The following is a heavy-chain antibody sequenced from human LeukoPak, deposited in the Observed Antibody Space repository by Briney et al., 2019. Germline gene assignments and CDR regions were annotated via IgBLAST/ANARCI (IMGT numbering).Heavy chain of an antibody. CDR1: GYTFTSYY. J-gene: IGHJ5*02. Sequence: ASVKVSCKASGYTFTSYYMHWVRQAPGQGLDWMGIINPIGGSTSYAQKFQGRVTMTRDMSTSTVYMELSSLRSEDTAVYYCASSLGRPYNWFDPWGQGTLVTVSS. CDR3: ASSLGRPYNWFDP. D-gene: IGHD3-3*02. CDR2: INPIGGST. V-gene: IGHV1-46*01.